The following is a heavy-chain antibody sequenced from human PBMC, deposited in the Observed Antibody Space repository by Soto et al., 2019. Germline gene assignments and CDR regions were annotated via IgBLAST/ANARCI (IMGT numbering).Heavy chain of an antibody. D-gene: IGHD6-13*01. V-gene: IGHV1-8*01. CDR1: GYTFTSYD. J-gene: IGHJ5*02. Sequence: ASVKVSCKASGYTFTSYDINWVRQATGQGLEWMGWMNPNSGNTGYAQKFQGRVTMTRNTSISTAYMELSSLRSEDTAVYYCAAFRRIKGSIAAAGNNWFDPWGQGTLVTVSS. CDR2: MNPNSGNT. CDR3: AAFRRIKGSIAAAGNNWFDP.